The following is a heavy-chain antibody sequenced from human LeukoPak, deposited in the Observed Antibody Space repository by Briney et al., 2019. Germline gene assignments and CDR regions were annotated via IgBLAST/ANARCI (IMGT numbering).Heavy chain of an antibody. CDR1: GGTFSSYA. D-gene: IGHD6-19*01. Sequence: ASVKVSCKASGGTFSSYAISWVRQAPGQGLEWMGGIIPIFGIANYAQKFQGRVTITAGKSTSTAYMELSSLRSEDTAVYYCASVAHQNYYYYGMDVWGQGTTVTVSS. J-gene: IGHJ6*02. CDR3: ASVAHQNYYYYGMDV. V-gene: IGHV1-69*17. CDR2: IIPIFGIA.